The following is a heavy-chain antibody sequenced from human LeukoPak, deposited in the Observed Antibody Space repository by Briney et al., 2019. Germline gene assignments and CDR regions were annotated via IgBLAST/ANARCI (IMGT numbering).Heavy chain of an antibody. V-gene: IGHV3-21*01. CDR1: GITFSTYN. D-gene: IGHD3-10*01. J-gene: IGHJ4*02. CDR2: ITSSSSHT. Sequence: GGSLRLSCAASGITFSTYNMNWVRQAPGKRLEWVSSITSSSSHTSYADSVKGRFTISRDNAKNSLYLQMNSLRAEDTAVYYCATSEGFKVRGVVIRFDYWGQGALVTVSS. CDR3: ATSEGFKVRGVVIRFDY.